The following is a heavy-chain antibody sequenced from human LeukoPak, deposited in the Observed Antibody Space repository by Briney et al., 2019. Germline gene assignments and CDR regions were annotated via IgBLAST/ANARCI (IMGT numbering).Heavy chain of an antibody. CDR1: GYTFTSYD. CDR2: MNPNSGNT. CDR3: ARGAYYDFWSGYYPTGRFDY. V-gene: IGHV1-8*01. Sequence: ASVKVSCKASGYTFTSYDINWVRQATGQGLEWMGWMNPNSGNTGYAQKFQGRVTMTRNTSISTAYMELSSLRSEDTAVYYCARGAYYDFWSGYYPTGRFDYWSQGTLVTVSS. D-gene: IGHD3-3*01. J-gene: IGHJ4*02.